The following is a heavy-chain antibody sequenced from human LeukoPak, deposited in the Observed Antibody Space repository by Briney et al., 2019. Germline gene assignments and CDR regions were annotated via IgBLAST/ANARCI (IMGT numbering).Heavy chain of an antibody. Sequence: QPGGSLRLSCAASGFTFSSYAMSWVRQAPGKGLEWVSSISGSGGSTYYADSVKGRFTISRDNSKNTLYLQMNSLRAEDTAVYYCAKDHKSDDYGDYLDYWGQGTLVTVSS. CDR3: AKDHKSDDYGDYLDY. D-gene: IGHD4-17*01. CDR1: GFTFSSYA. CDR2: ISGSGGST. J-gene: IGHJ4*02. V-gene: IGHV3-23*01.